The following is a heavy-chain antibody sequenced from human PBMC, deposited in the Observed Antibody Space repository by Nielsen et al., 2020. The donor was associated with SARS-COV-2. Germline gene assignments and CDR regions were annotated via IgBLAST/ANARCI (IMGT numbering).Heavy chain of an antibody. Sequence: ASVNVSCKASGYTFTSYYMHWVRQAPGQGLEWMGIINPSGGSTSYAQKFQGRVTMTRDTSTSTVYMELSSLRSEDTAVYYCARDDYYYGSGSYQDSDYWGQGTLVTVSS. J-gene: IGHJ4*02. V-gene: IGHV1-46*01. D-gene: IGHD3-10*01. CDR1: GYTFTSYY. CDR3: ARDDYYYGSGSYQDSDY. CDR2: INPSGGST.